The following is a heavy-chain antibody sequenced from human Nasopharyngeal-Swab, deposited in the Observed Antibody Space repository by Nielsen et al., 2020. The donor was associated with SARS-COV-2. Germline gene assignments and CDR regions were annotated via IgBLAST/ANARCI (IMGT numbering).Heavy chain of an antibody. CDR1: GGSFSGYY. CDR3: ARGRGHYYYGMDV. V-gene: IGHV4-34*01. Sequence: ESLKISCAVYGGSFSGYYWSWTRQPPGKGLEWIGEINHSGSTNYNPSLKSRVTISVDTSKNQFSLKLSSVTAADTAVYYCARGRGHYYYGMDVWGQGTTVTVSS. CDR2: INHSGST. J-gene: IGHJ6*02. D-gene: IGHD3-10*01.